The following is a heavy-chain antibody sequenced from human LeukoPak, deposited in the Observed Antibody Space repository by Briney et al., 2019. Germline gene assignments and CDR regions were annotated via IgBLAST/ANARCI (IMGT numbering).Heavy chain of an antibody. CDR2: ISGSGGST. Sequence: PGGTLRLSCAASGFTFSSYGMSWVRQAPGKGLEWVSAISGSGGSTYYADSVKGRFTISRDNSKNTLYLQMNSLRAEDTAVYYCAKDSSVGYSAFDYWGQGTLVTVSS. J-gene: IGHJ4*02. D-gene: IGHD5-18*01. V-gene: IGHV3-23*01. CDR1: GFTFSSYG. CDR3: AKDSSVGYSAFDY.